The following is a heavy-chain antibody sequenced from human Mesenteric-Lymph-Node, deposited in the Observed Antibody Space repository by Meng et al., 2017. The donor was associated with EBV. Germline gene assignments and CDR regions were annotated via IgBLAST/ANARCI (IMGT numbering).Heavy chain of an antibody. Sequence: QVQLPEADPALVTPSGTRSFTCGVSGGSIRNDHWWSWVRQPPGKGLEWIGEMYHSGSTNYNPSLKSRVTISVDKSKNQFFLNLNSVTAADTAVYYCARGREYSWGYWGQGTLVTVSS. J-gene: IGHJ4*02. CDR2: MYHSGST. V-gene: IGHV4-4*02. CDR3: ARGREYSWGY. CDR1: GGSIRNDHW. D-gene: IGHD4-11*01.